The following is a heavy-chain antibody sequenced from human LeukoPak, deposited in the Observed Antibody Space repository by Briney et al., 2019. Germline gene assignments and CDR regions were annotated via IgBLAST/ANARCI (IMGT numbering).Heavy chain of an antibody. CDR1: GGSISSYY. J-gene: IGHJ4*02. CDR2: ISDSGST. V-gene: IGHV4-59*08. CDR3: ARRGRAALKYGGYDYWYFDN. D-gene: IGHD5-12*01. Sequence: PSETLSLTCTVSGGSISSYYWSWVRQPPGKGLEWIGYISDSGSTNYNPSLKSRVSMSVDTSKNRFSLRLSSVTAADTAVYYCARRGRAALKYGGYDYWYFDNWGQGTLVTVSS.